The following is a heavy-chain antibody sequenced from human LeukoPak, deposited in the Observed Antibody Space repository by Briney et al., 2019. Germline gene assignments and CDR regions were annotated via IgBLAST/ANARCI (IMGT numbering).Heavy chain of an antibody. CDR3: ASGPDYDFWSGYSDPFDY. J-gene: IGHJ4*02. CDR2: IYPGDSDT. V-gene: IGHV5-51*01. CDR1: GYSFTSYW. Sequence: GESLKISCKGSGYSFTSYWIGWVRQVPGKGLEWMGIIYPGDSDTRYSPTFQGQVTISADKSISTAYLQWSSLKASDTAMYYCASGPDYDFWSGYSDPFDYWGQGTLVTVPS. D-gene: IGHD3-3*01.